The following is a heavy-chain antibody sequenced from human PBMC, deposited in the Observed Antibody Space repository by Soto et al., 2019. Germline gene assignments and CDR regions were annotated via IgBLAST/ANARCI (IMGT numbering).Heavy chain of an antibody. D-gene: IGHD3-3*01. CDR2: ISYDGSNK. Sequence: GGSVRLSCAASGFTFSSYGMHWVRQAPGKGLEWVAVISYDGSNKYYADSVKGRFTISRDNSKNTLYLQMNSLRAEDTAVYYCAKDSTGYYDFWSGYHYYYYGMDVWGQGTTVTVSS. CDR3: AKDSTGYYDFWSGYHYYYYGMDV. J-gene: IGHJ6*02. CDR1: GFTFSSYG. V-gene: IGHV3-30*18.